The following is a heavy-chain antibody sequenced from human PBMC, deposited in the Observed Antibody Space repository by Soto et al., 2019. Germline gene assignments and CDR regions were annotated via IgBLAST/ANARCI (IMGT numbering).Heavy chain of an antibody. Sequence: SETLSLTCTVSGGSISSGSYYWGWIRQPPGKGLEWIGNIYYGGSTYYNPSLKSRVTISVDTSKNQFSLKLSSVTAADTAVYYCARTLYGDNVDYWGQGTLVTVSS. J-gene: IGHJ4*02. CDR3: ARTLYGDNVDY. D-gene: IGHD4-17*01. CDR1: GGSISSGSYY. CDR2: IYYGGST. V-gene: IGHV4-39*01.